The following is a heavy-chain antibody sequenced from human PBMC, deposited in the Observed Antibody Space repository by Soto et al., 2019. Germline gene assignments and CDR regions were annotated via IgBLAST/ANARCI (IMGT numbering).Heavy chain of an antibody. CDR1: GFTFSGSA. Sequence: EVQLVESGGGLVQPGGSLKLSCAASGFTFSGSAMDWVRQASGKGLEWVGRIRSKANNYATTYVVSVKGRFTISRDDSRNTAYLQMTSLKTEDTAVYYCARGVYDLWNGHPKGFAYWGQGTVVTVSS. J-gene: IGHJ4*02. D-gene: IGHD3-3*01. CDR2: IRSKANNYAT. CDR3: ARGVYDLWNGHPKGFAY. V-gene: IGHV3-73*02.